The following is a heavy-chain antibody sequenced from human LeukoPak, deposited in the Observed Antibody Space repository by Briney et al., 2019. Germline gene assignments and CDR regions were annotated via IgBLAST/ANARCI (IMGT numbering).Heavy chain of an antibody. D-gene: IGHD6-19*01. CDR1: GGSFSGYY. CDR2: IYYSGST. V-gene: IGHV4-59*01. J-gene: IGHJ4*02. Sequence: PSETLSLTCAVYGGSFSGYYWSWIRQPPGKGLAWIGFIYYSGSTNYNPSLKSRVTISVDTSKNQFSLKLSSLTAADTAVYYCARLYSSGWYWEYYFDYWGQGTLVTVSS. CDR3: ARLYSSGWYWEYYFDY.